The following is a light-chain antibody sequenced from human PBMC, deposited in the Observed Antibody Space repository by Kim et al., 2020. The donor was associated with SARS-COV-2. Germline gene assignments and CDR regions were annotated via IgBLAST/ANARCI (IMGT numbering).Light chain of an antibody. J-gene: IGLJ3*02. Sequence: SYELTQPPSVSVSPGQTASITCSGDKLGDKYACWYQQKPGQSPVLVIYQDSKPPSGIPERFSGSISGNTATLTISGTQAMDEADYYCQAWDSSTAVFGGGTKVTVL. CDR1: KLGDKY. CDR3: QAWDSSTAV. V-gene: IGLV3-1*01. CDR2: QDS.